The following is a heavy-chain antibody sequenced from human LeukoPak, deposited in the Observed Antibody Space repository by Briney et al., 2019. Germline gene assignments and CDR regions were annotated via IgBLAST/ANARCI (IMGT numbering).Heavy chain of an antibody. V-gene: IGHV1-58*02. D-gene: IGHD5-24*01. CDR1: GSTFTSSA. CDR2: IVVGSGNT. CDR3: ATDPRTSVDGYNYVTPGY. Sequence: TSVKVSCKASGSTFTSSAMQWVRQARGQRLEWIGWIVVGSGNTNYAQKFQERVTITRDMSTSTAYMELSSLRSEDTAVYYCATDPRTSVDGYNYVTPGYWGQGTLVTVSS. J-gene: IGHJ4*02.